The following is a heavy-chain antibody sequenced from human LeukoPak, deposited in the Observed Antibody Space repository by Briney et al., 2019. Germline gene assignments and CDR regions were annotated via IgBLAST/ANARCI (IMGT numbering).Heavy chain of an antibody. CDR1: GFTLSSYA. V-gene: IGHV3-23*01. CDR2: ISGSGGST. CDR3: AKVWDIVVVVAATYFDY. D-gene: IGHD2-15*01. Sequence: GSLLLSCAASGFTLSSYAMSWVRPAPGKGPEWVLAISGSGGSTYYADSVKGRFTISRDNSKNTLYLQMNSLRAEDTAVYYGAKVWDIVVVVAATYFDYWGQGTLGTVSS. J-gene: IGHJ4*02.